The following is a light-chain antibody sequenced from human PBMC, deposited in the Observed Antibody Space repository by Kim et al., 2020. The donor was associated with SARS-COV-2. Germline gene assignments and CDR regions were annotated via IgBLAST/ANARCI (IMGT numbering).Light chain of an antibody. CDR3: LQDYNYPLT. Sequence: ASVGDRVTITCRASQGIRNELGWYQQKPGKAPKVLIYGASSLQSWVPSRFSGSGSGTDFTLTISSLQPEDFATYYCLQDYNYPLTFGGGTKVDIK. CDR1: QGIRNE. V-gene: IGKV1-6*01. CDR2: GAS. J-gene: IGKJ4*01.